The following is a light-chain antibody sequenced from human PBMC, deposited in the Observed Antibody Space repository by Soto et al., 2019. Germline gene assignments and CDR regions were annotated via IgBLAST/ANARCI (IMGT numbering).Light chain of an antibody. CDR3: MQVLQTPYT. J-gene: IGKJ2*01. CDR2: MGS. CDR1: QSLLHSNGHKY. V-gene: IGKV2-28*01. Sequence: DIVMTQSPLSLPVTPGEPASISCRSSQSLLHSNGHKYLDWYLQKPGQSPQLLIYMGSNRASGVPDRFSGSGSCTDFTLKISRVEAEDVGVYYCMQVLQTPYTFGQGTKLEIK.